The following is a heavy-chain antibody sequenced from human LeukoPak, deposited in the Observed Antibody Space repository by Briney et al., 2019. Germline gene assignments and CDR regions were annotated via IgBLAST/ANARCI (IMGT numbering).Heavy chain of an antibody. CDR2: IYYSGST. Sequence: PSETLSLTCTVSGGSISSSRYYWGWIRQPPGKGLEWIGSIYYSGSTYYNPSLKSRVTISVDTSKNQFSLKLSSVTAADTAVYYCARQFGHYDNDWGQGTLATVSS. J-gene: IGHJ4*02. CDR3: ARQFGHYDND. CDR1: GGSISSSRYY. V-gene: IGHV4-39*01. D-gene: IGHD3-22*01.